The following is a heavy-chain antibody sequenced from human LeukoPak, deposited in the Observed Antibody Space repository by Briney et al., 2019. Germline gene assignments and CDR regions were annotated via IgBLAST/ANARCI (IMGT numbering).Heavy chain of an antibody. CDR1: GYTFTSYD. V-gene: IGHV1-8*01. Sequence: ASVKVSCKASGYTFTSYDINWVRQATGQGLEWTGWMNPNSGNTGYAQKFQGRVTMTRNTSISTAYMELSSLRSEDTAVYYCASLRWDAPEPQKLITTPKIVHRPSLWGQGTLFTVSS. CDR3: ASLRWDAPEPQKLITTPKIVHRPSL. CDR2: MNPNSGNT. J-gene: IGHJ4*02. D-gene: IGHD1-14*01.